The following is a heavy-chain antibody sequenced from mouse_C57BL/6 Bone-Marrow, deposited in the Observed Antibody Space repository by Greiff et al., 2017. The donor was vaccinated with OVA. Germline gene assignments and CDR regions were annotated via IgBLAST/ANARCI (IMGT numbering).Heavy chain of an antibody. CDR2: IWRGGST. J-gene: IGHJ1*03. Sequence: QVQLQQSGPGLVQPSQSLSITCTVSGFSLTSYGVHWVRQSPGKGLEWLGVIWRGGSTDYNAAFMSRLSITKDNSKSQVFFKMNSLQADDTAIYYCAQITTVVAPYWYFDVWGTGTTVTVSS. V-gene: IGHV2-5*01. CDR1: GFSLTSYG. CDR3: AQITTVVAPYWYFDV. D-gene: IGHD1-1*01.